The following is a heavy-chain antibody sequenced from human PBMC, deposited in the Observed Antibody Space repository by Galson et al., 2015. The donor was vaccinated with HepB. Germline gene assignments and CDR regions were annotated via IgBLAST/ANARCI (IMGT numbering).Heavy chain of an antibody. D-gene: IGHD3-10*01. CDR3: ARVITMVRIRGSGEYYYYYGMDV. CDR2: ISAYNGNT. Sequence: SVKVSCKASGYTFTSYGISWVRQAPGQGLEWMGWISAYNGNTNYAQKLQGRVTMTTDTSTSTAYMELRSLRSDDTAVYYCARVITMVRIRGSGEYYYYYGMDVWGQGTTVTVSS. CDR1: GYTFTSYG. V-gene: IGHV1-18*01. J-gene: IGHJ6*02.